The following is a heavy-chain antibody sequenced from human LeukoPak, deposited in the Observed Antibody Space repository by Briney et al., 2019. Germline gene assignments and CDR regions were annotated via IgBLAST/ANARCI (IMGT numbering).Heavy chain of an antibody. J-gene: IGHJ6*02. D-gene: IGHD3-3*01. CDR3: ARDPPSSYYDFWSGYQPNYYYYGMDV. V-gene: IGHV3-30-3*01. CDR2: ISYDGSNK. CDR1: GFTFSSYA. Sequence: PGRSLRLSCAASGFTFSSYAMHWVRQAPGKGLEWVAVISYDGSNKYYADSVKGRFTISRDNSKNTLYLQMNSLRAVDTAVYYCARDPPSSYYDFWSGYQPNYYYYGMDVWGQGTTVTVSS.